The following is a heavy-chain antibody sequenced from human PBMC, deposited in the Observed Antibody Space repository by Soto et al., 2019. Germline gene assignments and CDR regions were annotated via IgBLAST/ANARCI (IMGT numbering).Heavy chain of an antibody. CDR2: THSGGST. J-gene: IGHJ6*03. CDR3: ARGLGYCSGGGCYSPVYYMDV. V-gene: IGHV3-66*01. Sequence: EVQLVESGGGLVQPGGSLRLSCAASGFTVSSNYMNWVRQAPGKGLEWVSVTHSGGSTYYADSVKGRCTISRDNSKNTLFLQMNSLRAEDTAVYYCARGLGYCSGGGCYSPVYYMDVWGKGTAVTVSS. CDR1: GFTVSSNY. D-gene: IGHD2-15*01.